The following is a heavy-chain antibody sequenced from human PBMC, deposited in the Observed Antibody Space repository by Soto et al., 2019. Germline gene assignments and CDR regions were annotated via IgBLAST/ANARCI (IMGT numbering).Heavy chain of an antibody. Sequence: ASVKVSCKASGYTFSTYYMHWVRQAPGQGLEWMGIINPCGGSTSYAQKFQGRVTMTRDTSTSTVYMELSSLRSEDTAVYYCAREKNDYDSWSGYYMPSYYYYYGMDVWGQGTTVTVSS. V-gene: IGHV1-46*01. CDR3: AREKNDYDSWSGYYMPSYYYYYGMDV. D-gene: IGHD3-3*01. CDR2: INPCGGST. CDR1: GYTFSTYY. J-gene: IGHJ6*02.